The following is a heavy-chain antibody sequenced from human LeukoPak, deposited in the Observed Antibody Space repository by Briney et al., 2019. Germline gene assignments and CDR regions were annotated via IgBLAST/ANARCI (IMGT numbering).Heavy chain of an antibody. J-gene: IGHJ4*02. CDR1: SGSISDRRYY. D-gene: IGHD5-18*01. V-gene: IGHV4-39*01. Sequence: SETLSLTCTVSSGSISDRRYYWGWIRQPPGKGLEWIGSIYYSGSTHYSPSLKSRVTISVDTSKNQFSLKLNSVTAADTAVYYCARHGGYSYGPRGIDYWGQGTLVTVSS. CDR3: ARHGGYSYGPRGIDY. CDR2: IYYSGST.